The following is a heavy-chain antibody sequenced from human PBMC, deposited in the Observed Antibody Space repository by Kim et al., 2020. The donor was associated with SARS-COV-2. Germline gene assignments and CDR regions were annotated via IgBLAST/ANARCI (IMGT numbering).Heavy chain of an antibody. CDR1: GFTFSSYG. CDR2: ISDDGSNK. CDR3: AKDLHIVLVVAATRHSYYGMDV. J-gene: IGHJ6*04. D-gene: IGHD2-15*01. V-gene: IGHV3-30*18. Sequence: GGSLRLSCAASGFTFSSYGMHWVRQAPGKGLEWVAVISDDGSNKYYADSVKGRFTISRDNSKNTLYLQMNSLRAEDTAVYYCAKDLHIVLVVAATRHSYYGMDVWGREHTDPVS.